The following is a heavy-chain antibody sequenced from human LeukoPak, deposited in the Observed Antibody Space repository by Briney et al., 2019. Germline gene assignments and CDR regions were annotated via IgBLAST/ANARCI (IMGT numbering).Heavy chain of an antibody. CDR2: ISAYNGNT. CDR3: TKVLWGLTLLSSDY. J-gene: IGHJ4*02. Sequence: ASVKVSCKASGYTFTSYGISWVRQAPGQGLEWMGWISAYNGNTNYAQKLQGRVTMTTDTSTSTAYMELRSLRSDDTALYYCTKVLWGLTLLSSDYWGQGTLVTVSS. CDR1: GYTFTSYG. V-gene: IGHV1-18*01. D-gene: IGHD3-16*01.